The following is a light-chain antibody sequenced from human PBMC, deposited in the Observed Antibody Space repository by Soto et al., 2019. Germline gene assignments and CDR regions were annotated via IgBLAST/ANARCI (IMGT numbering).Light chain of an antibody. J-gene: IGLJ2*01. CDR3: QSYDSSLSGSV. CDR1: SSNIGAGYD. Sequence: QYVLTQPPSVSGAPGQRVTISCTGTSSNIGAGYDVHWYQQLPGTAPKLLIYGNRNRPSGVPVRFSGSKSGTSASLAITGRECEEEADYYRQSYDSSLSGSVFGGGTKLTVL. V-gene: IGLV1-40*01. CDR2: GNR.